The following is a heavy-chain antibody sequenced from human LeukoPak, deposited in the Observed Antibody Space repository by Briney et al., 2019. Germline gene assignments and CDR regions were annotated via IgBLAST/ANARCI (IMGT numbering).Heavy chain of an antibody. CDR1: GFTFSSYS. CDR3: ARVPEGSLRFFKYCYYYMDV. Sequence: GGSLRLSCAASGFTFSSYSMNWVRQAPGKGLEWVSSISSSSSYIYYADSVKGRFTISRDNAKNSLYLQMNSLRAEDTAVYYCARVPEGSLRFFKYCYYYMDVWGKGTTVTISS. V-gene: IGHV3-21*01. J-gene: IGHJ6*03. D-gene: IGHD3-3*01. CDR2: ISSSSSYI.